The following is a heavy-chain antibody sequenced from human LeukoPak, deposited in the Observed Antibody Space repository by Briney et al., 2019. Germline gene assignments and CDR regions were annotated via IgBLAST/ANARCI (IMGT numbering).Heavy chain of an antibody. Sequence: SETLSLTCTVSGGSISSGDYYWSWIRQPPGKGLEWIGYIYYSGSTDYNPSLKSRVTISVDTSKNQFSLKQSSVTAADTAVYYCARVMDIAVEPPVSGGAFDIWGQGTMVTVSS. CDR2: IYYSGST. CDR3: ARVMDIAVEPPVSGGAFDI. D-gene: IGHD2-2*03. V-gene: IGHV4-30-4*08. J-gene: IGHJ3*02. CDR1: GGSISSGDYY.